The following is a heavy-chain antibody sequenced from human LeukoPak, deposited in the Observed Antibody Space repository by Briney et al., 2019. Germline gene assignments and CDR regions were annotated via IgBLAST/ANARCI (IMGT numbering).Heavy chain of an antibody. J-gene: IGHJ4*02. Sequence: GGSLRLSCAASGFTFSSYAMSWVRQAPGKGLEWVSTVNAAGGNTYYADSVKGRFTISRDNSKSTLILQMNSLRVEDTALYYCTKRVKYGGTWDHFADWGQGTLVTVSS. V-gene: IGHV3-23*01. CDR2: VNAAGGNT. CDR3: TKRVKYGGTWDHFAD. CDR1: GFTFSSYA. D-gene: IGHD1-26*01.